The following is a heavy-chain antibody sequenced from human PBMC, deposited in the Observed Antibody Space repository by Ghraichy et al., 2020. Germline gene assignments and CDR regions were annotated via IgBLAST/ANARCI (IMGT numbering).Heavy chain of an antibody. CDR3: AKVVDGY. J-gene: IGHJ4*02. CDR1: GFTFSSNA. Sequence: GGSLTLSCAASGFTFSSNAMSCVRQAPGKGLEWVSSISAGGDSTYYGDSVKGRFTISRDNSKNTLFLQMNSLRDEDTAVYYCAKVVDGYWGQGTLVTVSS. V-gene: IGHV3-23*01. CDR2: ISAGGDST. D-gene: IGHD2-15*01.